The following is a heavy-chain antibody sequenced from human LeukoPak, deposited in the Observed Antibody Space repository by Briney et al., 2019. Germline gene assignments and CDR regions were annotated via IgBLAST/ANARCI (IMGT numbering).Heavy chain of an antibody. V-gene: IGHV3-23*01. CDR1: GFTFSSYA. CDR2: ISGSGGST. D-gene: IGHD1-1*01. CDR3: ARDPYNGAYSEGYYYYYMDV. Sequence: GGSLRLSCAASGFTFSSYAMSWVRQAPGKGLEWVSAISGSGGSTYYADSVKGRFTISRDNAKNSLYLQMNSLRVEDTAIYYCARDPYNGAYSEGYYYYYMDVWGKGTTVTVSS. J-gene: IGHJ6*03.